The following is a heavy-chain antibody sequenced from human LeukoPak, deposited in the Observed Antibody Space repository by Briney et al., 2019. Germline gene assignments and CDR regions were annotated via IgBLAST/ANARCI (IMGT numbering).Heavy chain of an antibody. CDR2: IYYSGST. D-gene: IGHD3-10*01. Sequence: SETLSLTCTVSGGSISSNSYYWGWIRQPPGKGLEWIGSIYYSGSTHYNPSLKSRVTISVDTSKNQFSLKLSSVTAADTAVYYCARGIQLPGFGELFGTPRNWFDPWGQGTLVTVSS. CDR1: GGSISSNSYY. V-gene: IGHV4-39*01. CDR3: ARGIQLPGFGELFGTPRNWFDP. J-gene: IGHJ5*02.